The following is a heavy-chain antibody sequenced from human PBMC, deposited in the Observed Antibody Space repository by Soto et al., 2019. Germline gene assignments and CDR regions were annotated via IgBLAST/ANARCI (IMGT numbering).Heavy chain of an antibody. D-gene: IGHD6-13*01. V-gene: IGHV3-7*05. J-gene: IGHJ3*02. CDR1: GFTFSSYW. CDR3: AKIHPRAAAGTQVHAFDI. Sequence: GSLRLSCAASGFTFSSYWMSWVRQAPGKGLEWVANIKQDGSEKYYVDSVKGRFAISRDNAKNSLYLQMNSLRAEDTAVYYCAKIHPRAAAGTQVHAFDIWGQGTMVTVSS. CDR2: IKQDGSEK.